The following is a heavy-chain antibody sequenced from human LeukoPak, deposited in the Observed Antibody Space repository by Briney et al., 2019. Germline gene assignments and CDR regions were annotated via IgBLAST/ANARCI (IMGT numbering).Heavy chain of an antibody. J-gene: IGHJ3*02. CDR1: GYTFTSYY. Sequence: GASVKVSCKASGYTFTSYYMHWVRQAPGQGLEWMGIINPSGGSTSYAQKFQGRVTMTRDTSTSTVYMELSSLRSEDTAVYYCALFTDIVVVPAAIRVDAFDIWGQGTMVTASS. V-gene: IGHV1-46*01. CDR2: INPSGGST. CDR3: ALFTDIVVVPAAIRVDAFDI. D-gene: IGHD2-2*02.